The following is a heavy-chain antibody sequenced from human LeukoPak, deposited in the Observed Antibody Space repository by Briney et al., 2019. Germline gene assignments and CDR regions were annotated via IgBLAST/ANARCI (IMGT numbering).Heavy chain of an antibody. CDR2: ISENGGTT. J-gene: IGHJ4*02. CDR3: AKDYGPKQLVFFDS. V-gene: IGHV3-23*01. CDR1: GFTFSSYA. Sequence: PGGSLRLSCAASGFTFSSYALSWVRQAPGKGLEWVSGISENGGTTFYADSVKGRFTITRDNSKNTLYVQMDSLRGEDTAEYYCAKDYGPKQLVFFDSWGQGTLVTVSS. D-gene: IGHD6-13*01.